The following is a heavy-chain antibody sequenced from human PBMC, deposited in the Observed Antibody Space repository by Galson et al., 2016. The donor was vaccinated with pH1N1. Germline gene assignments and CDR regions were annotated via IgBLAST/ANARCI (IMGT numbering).Heavy chain of an antibody. Sequence: QSGAEVKEPGASVKVSCKASGSMFTSYGITWVRQAPGQGLEWMGLISGYNGNTNYAQKFWGRLTMTTDTSTTTAYMELRSLRSDDTAFYYCARLSGSRWLDPWGQGTLVTVSS. CDR2: ISGYNGNT. D-gene: IGHD3-10*01. CDR1: GSMFTSYG. CDR3: ARLSGSRWLDP. J-gene: IGHJ5*02. V-gene: IGHV1-18*01.